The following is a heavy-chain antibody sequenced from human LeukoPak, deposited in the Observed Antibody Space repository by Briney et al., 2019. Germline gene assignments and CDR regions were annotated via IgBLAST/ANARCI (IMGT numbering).Heavy chain of an antibody. CDR3: AKDVSYDSSGLHY. Sequence: ETGRSLRLSCAASGFTFDDYAMHWVRQAPGKGLEWVSGISWNSGSIGYADSVKGRFTISRDNAKNSLYLQMNSLRAEDTALYYCAKDVSYDSSGLHYWGQGTLVTVSS. D-gene: IGHD3-22*01. CDR1: GFTFDDYA. V-gene: IGHV3-9*01. CDR2: ISWNSGSI. J-gene: IGHJ4*02.